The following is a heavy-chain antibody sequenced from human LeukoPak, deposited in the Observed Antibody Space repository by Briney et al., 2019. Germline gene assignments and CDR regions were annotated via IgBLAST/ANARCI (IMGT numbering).Heavy chain of an antibody. CDR2: ITNGDGRI. CDR3: AKDGRSSGYHFGD. D-gene: IGHD3-22*01. Sequence: GGSLRLSCATSGFTFRNYAMSWARQAPGKGLECVSTITNGDGRIYYTDSVKGRFTISRDNSKSTLYLQMNRLRPEDTGVYYCAKDGRSSGYHFGDWGQGTLVAVSS. CDR1: GFTFRNYA. V-gene: IGHV3-23*01. J-gene: IGHJ4*02.